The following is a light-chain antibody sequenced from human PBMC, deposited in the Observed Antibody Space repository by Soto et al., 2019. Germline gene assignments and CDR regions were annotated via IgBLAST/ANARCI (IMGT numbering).Light chain of an antibody. CDR2: GAS. CDR3: QQHSRSIT. Sequence: VLTQSPGTLSLSPGERATLSCRASQSVNNNYLAWYQQKPGQSPRLLIYGASIRATAIPDRVSGSGSGTDFTLTISRLEPEDSAVYYCQQHSRSITFGGGTKVEIK. V-gene: IGKV3-20*01. J-gene: IGKJ4*01. CDR1: QSVNNNY.